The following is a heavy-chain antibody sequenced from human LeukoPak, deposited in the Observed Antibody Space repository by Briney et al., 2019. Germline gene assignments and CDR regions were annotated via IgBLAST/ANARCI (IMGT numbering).Heavy chain of an antibody. CDR3: AKGEYYDSASQFDY. D-gene: IGHD3-22*01. CDR2: ISGSGGST. Sequence: GGCLRLSCAASGFTFSSYAMSWVRQAPGKGLEWVSAISGSGGSTYYADSVKGRFTISRDNSKNTLYLQMNSLRAEDTAVYYCAKGEYYDSASQFDYWGQGTLVTVSS. CDR1: GFTFSSYA. J-gene: IGHJ4*02. V-gene: IGHV3-23*01.